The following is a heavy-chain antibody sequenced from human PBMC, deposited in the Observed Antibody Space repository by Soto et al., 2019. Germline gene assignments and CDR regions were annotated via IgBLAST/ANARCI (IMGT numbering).Heavy chain of an antibody. CDR2: ISGSGGST. V-gene: IGHV3-23*01. Sequence: GESLKISCAASGFTFSGYAMSWVRQAPGKGLEWVSGISGSGGSTYYGDSVRGRFTISRDNSKNTLYLQMNSLRAEDTAVYYCVRPHEDYYDSSGARYDAFDIWGQGTMVTVSS. D-gene: IGHD3-22*01. CDR1: GFTFSGYA. J-gene: IGHJ3*02. CDR3: VRPHEDYYDSSGARYDAFDI.